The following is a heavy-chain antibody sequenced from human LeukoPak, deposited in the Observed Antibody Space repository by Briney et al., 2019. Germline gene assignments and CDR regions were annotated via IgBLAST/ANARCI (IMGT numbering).Heavy chain of an antibody. CDR2: INHSGST. J-gene: IGHJ5*02. D-gene: IGHD1-1*01. Sequence: SETLSLTCAVYGGSFSGYYWSWTRQPPGKGLEWIGEINHSGSTNYNPSLKSRVTISVDTSKNQFSLKLSSVTAADTAVYYCARRWNRMAGWFDPWGQGTLVTVSS. CDR3: ARRWNRMAGWFDP. CDR1: GGSFSGYY. V-gene: IGHV4-34*01.